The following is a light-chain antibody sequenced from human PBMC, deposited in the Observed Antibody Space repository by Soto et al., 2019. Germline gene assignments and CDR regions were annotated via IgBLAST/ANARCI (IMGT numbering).Light chain of an antibody. J-gene: IGKJ2*01. V-gene: IGKV3-15*01. CDR3: QQHNHWPS. CDR2: AVS. Sequence: EIVMTQSPATLSVSQGERATLSCRASQSVSSNLAWFQQKPGQAPRLLVYAVSTRATGVPGRFSGSGSGTEFTLTISSLQSEDSAVYYCQQHNHWPSFGQGTKLEIK. CDR1: QSVSSN.